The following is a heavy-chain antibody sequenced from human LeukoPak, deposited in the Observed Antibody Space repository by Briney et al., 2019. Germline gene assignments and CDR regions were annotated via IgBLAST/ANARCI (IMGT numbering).Heavy chain of an antibody. V-gene: IGHV4-59*01. Sequence: SETLSPTRPLSALSLGTYYCSSIRQPPGKGLEWIGYIYYSGSTNYNPSLKSRVTISVDTSRNQFSLKLSSVTAADTAVYYFASKRGGSVMVRRGGVFAIWREVRMVTVSS. J-gene: IGHJ3*02. CDR1: ALSLGTYY. D-gene: IGHD3-10*01. CDR2: IYYSGST. CDR3: ASKRGGSVMVRRGGVFAI.